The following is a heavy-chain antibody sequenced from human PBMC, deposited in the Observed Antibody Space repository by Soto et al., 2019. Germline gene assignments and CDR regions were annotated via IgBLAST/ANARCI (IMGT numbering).Heavy chain of an antibody. V-gene: IGHV1-8*01. CDR1: GYTFTSYD. D-gene: IGHD3-3*01. CDR3: ASPARNYDFRSGCSFDI. J-gene: IGHJ3*02. Sequence: VKVSCKASGYTFTSYDINWVRQATGQGLEWMGWMNPNSGNTGYAQKFQGRVTMTRNTSISTAYMELSSLRSEDTAVYYCASPARNYDFRSGCSFDIWGQGTMLTVS. CDR2: MNPNSGNT.